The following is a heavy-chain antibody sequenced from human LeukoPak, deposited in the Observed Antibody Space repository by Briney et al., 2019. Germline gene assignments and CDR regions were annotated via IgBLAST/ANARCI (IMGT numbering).Heavy chain of an antibody. CDR1: GFTFHDYA. J-gene: IGHJ3*02. CDR2: ITWNSGSV. CDR3: AKGLGVASLIVDALDM. D-gene: IGHD3/OR15-3a*01. Sequence: GGSLRLSCAASGFTFHDYAMHWVRHVPGKGLEWVSGITWNSGSVLYADSVRGRFTISRDNAKNSLYLQMNSLRPEDMAFYYCAKGLGVASLIVDALDMWGQGTMVTV. V-gene: IGHV3-9*03.